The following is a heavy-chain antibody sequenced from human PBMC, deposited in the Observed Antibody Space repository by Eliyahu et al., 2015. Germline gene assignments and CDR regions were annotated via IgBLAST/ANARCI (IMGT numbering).Heavy chain of an antibody. CDR3: AFTPAIWGSYLPSDAFDI. Sequence: QVQLVQSGAEVKKPGASVKVSCKASGYTFTGXLTPWVRQAPGQGLEWMGWINPNSGGTNYAQKFQGRVTMTRDTSISTAYMELSRLRSDDTAVYYCAFTPAIWGSYLPSDAFDIWGQGTMVTVSS. CDR1: GYTFTGXL. J-gene: IGHJ3*02. D-gene: IGHD3-16*02. CDR2: INPNSGGT. V-gene: IGHV1-2*02.